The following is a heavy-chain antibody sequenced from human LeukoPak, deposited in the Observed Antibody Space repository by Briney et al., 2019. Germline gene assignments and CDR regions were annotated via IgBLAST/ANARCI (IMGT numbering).Heavy chain of an antibody. CDR1: GFTFSSYA. J-gene: IGHJ4*02. Sequence: GGSLRLSCAASGFTFSSYAMSWVRQAPGKGLEWVSAISGSGGSTYYADSVKGRFTISRDNTKNTLYLQMNSLRAEETAVYYCAKGGGDGYTQPDYWGQGTLVTVSS. CDR2: ISGSGGST. CDR3: AKGGGDGYTQPDY. V-gene: IGHV3-23*01. D-gene: IGHD5-24*01.